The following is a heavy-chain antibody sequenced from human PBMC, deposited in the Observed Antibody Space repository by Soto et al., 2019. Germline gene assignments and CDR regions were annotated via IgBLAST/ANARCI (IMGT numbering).Heavy chain of an antibody. CDR3: ARATSYGDYIDPCFDY. J-gene: IGHJ4*02. CDR2: ISAYNGNT. Sequence: GASVKVSCKASGYTFTSYGISWVRQAPGQGLEWMGWISAYNGNTNYAQKLQGRVTMTTDTSTSTAYMELRSLRSDDTAVYYCARATSYGDYIDPCFDYWGQGTLVTVSS. D-gene: IGHD4-17*01. V-gene: IGHV1-18*04. CDR1: GYTFTSYG.